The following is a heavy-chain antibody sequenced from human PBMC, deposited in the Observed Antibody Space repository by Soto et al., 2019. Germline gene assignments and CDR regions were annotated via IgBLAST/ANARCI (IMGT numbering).Heavy chain of an antibody. D-gene: IGHD6-13*01. CDR1: GFTFSSYG. Sequence: QVQLVESGGGVVQPGRSLRLSCAASGFTFSSYGMHWVRQAPGKGLEWVAVISYDGSNKYYADSVKGRFTISRDNSKNKLELRMNSLRAEDTAVYYCAQESREQEQLDPHYYYYYGMDVWGQGTTVTVSS. V-gene: IGHV3-30*18. J-gene: IGHJ6*02. CDR2: ISYDGSNK. CDR3: AQESREQEQLDPHYYYYYGMDV.